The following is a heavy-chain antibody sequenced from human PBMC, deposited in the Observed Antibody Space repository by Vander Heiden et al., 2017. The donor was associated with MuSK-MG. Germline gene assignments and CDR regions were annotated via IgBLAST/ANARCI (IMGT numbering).Heavy chain of an antibody. J-gene: IGHJ4*02. Sequence: EVQLLESGGGLVQPGGSLRLSCAASGFTLSSHAMSWVRQAPGKGLEWVSVISGSGGSTYSAVSGKGRFTISRDNSKNTLYLQMNSLRAEDTAVYYCAKWRAGSGWFGVDYWGQGTLVTVSS. CDR2: ISGSGGST. CDR3: AKWRAGSGWFGVDY. D-gene: IGHD6-19*01. V-gene: IGHV3-23*01. CDR1: GFTLSSHA.